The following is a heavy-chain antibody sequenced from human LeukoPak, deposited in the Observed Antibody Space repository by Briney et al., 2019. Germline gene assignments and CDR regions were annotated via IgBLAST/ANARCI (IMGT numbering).Heavy chain of an antibody. J-gene: IGHJ6*02. V-gene: IGHV4-39*01. CDR1: GGSISISSYF. Sequence: SETLSLTCTVSGGSISISSYFWVWIRQPPGKGLEWIGSIYYSGSTYYNPSLKSRVTISIDTSKNQFSLKLSSVTAADTAVYYCARHKGNNNLYYYGMDIWGQGTTVTVSS. CDR2: IYYSGST. D-gene: IGHD3-9*01. CDR3: ARHKGNNNLYYYGMDI.